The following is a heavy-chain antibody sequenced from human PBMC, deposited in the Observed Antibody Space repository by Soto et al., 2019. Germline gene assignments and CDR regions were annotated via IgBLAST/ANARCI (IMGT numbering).Heavy chain of an antibody. J-gene: IGHJ5*02. CDR2: IYYSGGT. CDR3: TREQSDDNYFDT. V-gene: IGHV4-61*08. CDR1: GAALSSGGYF. D-gene: IGHD6-19*01. Sequence: PSKTLSLTCAVSGAALSSGGYFYTWVRQPPGKGLEWLGYIYYSGGTNYNPSLKSRVTISLDKSKSQFSLRLISVTAADTAVYYGTREQSDDNYFDTWGQGTLVTVSS.